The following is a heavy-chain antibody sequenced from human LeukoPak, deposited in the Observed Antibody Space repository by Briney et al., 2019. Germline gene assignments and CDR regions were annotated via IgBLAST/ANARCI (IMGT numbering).Heavy chain of an antibody. CDR2: INPNSGGT. CDR1: GYTFTGYY. V-gene: IGHV1-2*02. J-gene: IGHJ5*02. CDR3: ARYYCSSTSCAIDP. Sequence: ASVKASCKAPGYTFTGYYMHWVRQAPGEGLEWIGWINPNSGGTNYAQKFPGRVTMTRDTSITTPYMELSRLRSDDTAVYYCARYYCSSTSCAIDPWGQGTLVTVSS. D-gene: IGHD2-2*01.